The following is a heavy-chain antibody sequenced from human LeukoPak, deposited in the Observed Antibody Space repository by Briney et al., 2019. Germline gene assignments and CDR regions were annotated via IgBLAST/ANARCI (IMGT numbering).Heavy chain of an antibody. Sequence: PGGSLRLSCSASGFTFSTYSMNWVRQAPGKGLEWVSSISSSSRYIYYADSVKGRFTISRDNAKNSLYLQMNSLRAEDTAVYYCAKDRRGSWSPFDYWGQGTLVTVSS. CDR1: GFTFSTYS. CDR2: ISSSSRYI. V-gene: IGHV3-21*04. CDR3: AKDRRGSWSPFDY. D-gene: IGHD6-13*01. J-gene: IGHJ4*02.